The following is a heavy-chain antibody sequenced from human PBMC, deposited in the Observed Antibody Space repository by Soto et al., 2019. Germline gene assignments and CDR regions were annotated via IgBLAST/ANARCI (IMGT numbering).Heavy chain of an antibody. V-gene: IGHV1-69*12. CDR1: GGTFSSYA. J-gene: IGHJ6*02. Sequence: QVQLVQSGAEVKKPGSSVKVSCKASGGTFSSYAISWVRQAPGQGLEWMGGIIPIFGTANYAQKFQGRVTIPADESTRTAYMQLSSLRSEDTAVYYGAEGHIVVSYYYYGMDVWGQGTTVTVSS. CDR2: IIPIFGTA. CDR3: AEGHIVVSYYYYGMDV. D-gene: IGHD2-21*01.